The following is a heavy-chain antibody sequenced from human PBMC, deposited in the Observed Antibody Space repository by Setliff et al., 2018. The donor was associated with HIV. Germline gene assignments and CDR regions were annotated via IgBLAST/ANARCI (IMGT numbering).Heavy chain of an antibody. CDR3: ARDATRGGDMDV. CDR1: GFTFRNYW. D-gene: IGHD2-15*01. Sequence: PGGSLRLSCGASGFTFRNYWMTWVRQAPGRGLECVANIKEDGSEKYYVDSVKGRFTISRDNAKDSLYLQMNNLRAEDTAVYYCARDATRGGDMDVWGKGITVTVSS. CDR2: IKEDGSEK. J-gene: IGHJ6*03. V-gene: IGHV3-7*01.